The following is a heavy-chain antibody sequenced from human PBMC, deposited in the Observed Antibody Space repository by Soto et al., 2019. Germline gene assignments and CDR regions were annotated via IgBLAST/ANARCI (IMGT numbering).Heavy chain of an antibody. D-gene: IGHD3-22*01. V-gene: IGHV4-39*01. CDR3: ARLTGIDTLMVVVLDACHI. CDR2: IYYSGRT. J-gene: IGHJ3*02. Sequence: QLQLQESGPGLVKPSETLSLTCTVSGGSISSSSYYWGWIRQPPGKGLEWIGSIYYSGRTYYNPSLKSRVTISVATSRNQFLLKLSSVTAADTAVYYCARLTGIDTLMVVVLDACHIWGQWTMVTVSS. CDR1: GGSISSSSYY.